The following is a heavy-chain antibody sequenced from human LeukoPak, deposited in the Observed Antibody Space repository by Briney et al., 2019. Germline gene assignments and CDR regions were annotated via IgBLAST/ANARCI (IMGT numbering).Heavy chain of an antibody. D-gene: IGHD2-2*01. V-gene: IGHV3-9*03. J-gene: IGHJ3*02. CDR3: AKDIKALPAAGAFDI. CDR1: GFTFDDYA. Sequence: GGSLRLSCAASGFTFDDYAMHWVRQAPGKGLEWVSGISWNSGSIGYADSVKGRFTISRDNAKNSLYLQMNSLRAEDMALYYCAKDIKALPAAGAFDIWGQGTMVTVSS. CDR2: ISWNSGSI.